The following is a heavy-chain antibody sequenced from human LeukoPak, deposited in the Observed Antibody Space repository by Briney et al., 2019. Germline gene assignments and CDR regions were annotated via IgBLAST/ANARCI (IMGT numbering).Heavy chain of an antibody. Sequence: GGSLRLSCAASGFTFSSYWMSWVRQAPGKGLEWVANIKPDGSEKYYVDSVKGRFTISRDNAKNSLYLQMNSLRAEDSALYYCARGGRGSAAVVAPRSFDIWGQGTMVTVSS. V-gene: IGHV3-7*03. CDR3: ARGGRGSAAVVAPRSFDI. CDR2: IKPDGSEK. CDR1: GFTFSSYW. D-gene: IGHD3-22*01. J-gene: IGHJ3*02.